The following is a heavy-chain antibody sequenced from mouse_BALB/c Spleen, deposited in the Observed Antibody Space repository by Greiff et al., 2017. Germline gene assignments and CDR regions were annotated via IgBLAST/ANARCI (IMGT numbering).Heavy chain of an antibody. Sequence: VQLKESGPGLVAPSQSLSITCTVSVFSLTSYGVSWVRQPPGKGLEWLGVIWGDGSTNYHSALISRLSISKDNSKSQVFLKLNSLQTDDTATYYCAKPRGLWTTRDYAMAYWGQGTSVTVSS. CDR1: VFSLTSYG. CDR3: AKPRGLWTTRDYAMAY. J-gene: IGHJ4*01. V-gene: IGHV2-3*01. CDR2: IWGDGST. D-gene: IGHD1-1*02.